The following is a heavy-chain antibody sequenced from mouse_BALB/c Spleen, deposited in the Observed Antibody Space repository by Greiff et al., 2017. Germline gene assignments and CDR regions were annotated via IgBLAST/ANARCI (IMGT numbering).Heavy chain of an antibody. J-gene: IGHJ4*01. D-gene: IGHD1-1*01. CDR1: GFTFSSYA. Sequence: EVQGVESGGGLVKPGGSLKLSCAASGFTFSSYAMSWVRQAPEKGLEWVAYISSGSSTIYYADTVKGRFTISRDNPKNTLFLQMTSLRSEDTAMYYCARWSPTRAMDYWGQGTSVTVSS. CDR2: ISSGSSTI. V-gene: IGHV5-17*02. CDR3: ARWSPTRAMDY.